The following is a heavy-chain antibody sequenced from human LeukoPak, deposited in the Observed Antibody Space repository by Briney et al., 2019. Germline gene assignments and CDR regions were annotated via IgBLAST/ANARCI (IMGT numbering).Heavy chain of an antibody. D-gene: IGHD6-19*01. J-gene: IGHJ4*02. CDR1: GFTFSSYS. CDR2: ISSSSSYI. Sequence: GGSLRLSCAASGFTFSSYSMNWVRQAPGEGLEWVSSISSSSSYIYYADSVKGRFTISRDNAKNSLYLQMNSLRAEDTAVYYCARVYDRYSSGWYSPYLDYWGQGTLVTVSS. V-gene: IGHV3-21*01. CDR3: ARVYDRYSSGWYSPYLDY.